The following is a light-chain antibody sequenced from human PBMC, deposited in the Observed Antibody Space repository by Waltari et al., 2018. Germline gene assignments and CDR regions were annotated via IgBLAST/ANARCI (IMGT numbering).Light chain of an antibody. CDR2: EVT. CDR3: SSYATSSPFV. Sequence: QSALTQPASVSGSPGQSITISCTGTSSDVGGYASVSWYQQYPGRAPKLIIFEVTRRPSGVSSRFAASKSGNTASLTISGLQSEDEADYYCSSYATSSPFVFGTGTKVIV. V-gene: IGLV2-14*01. CDR1: SSDVGGYAS. J-gene: IGLJ1*01.